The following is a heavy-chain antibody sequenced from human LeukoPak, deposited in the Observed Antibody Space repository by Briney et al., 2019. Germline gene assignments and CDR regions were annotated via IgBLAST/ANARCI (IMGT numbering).Heavy chain of an antibody. CDR3: ARASLFWWLDY. D-gene: IGHD2-21*01. V-gene: IGHV4-34*01. CDR2: INHSGST. CDR1: GGSFSGYY. J-gene: IGHJ4*02. Sequence: PSETLSLTCAVYGGSFSGYYWSWIRQPPGKGLEWIGEINHSGSTNYNPSLKSRVTISVDTSKNQFSLKLSSVTAADTAVYYCARASLFWWLDYWGQGTLVTVSS.